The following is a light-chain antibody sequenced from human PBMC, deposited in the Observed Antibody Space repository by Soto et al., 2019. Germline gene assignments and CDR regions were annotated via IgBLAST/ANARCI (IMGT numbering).Light chain of an antibody. CDR1: RSVSGDY. V-gene: IGKV3-20*01. CDR2: GAS. J-gene: IGKJ3*01. CDR3: QQYATSPFT. Sequence: EIVLTQSPGTLSLSPGESATLSCRASRSVSGDYLAWYQRQPGQAPRLLIYGASSRATGIPDRFSGRGSGTDFTLTISRLEPEDFAVYYCQQYATSPFTFGPGTKVDIK.